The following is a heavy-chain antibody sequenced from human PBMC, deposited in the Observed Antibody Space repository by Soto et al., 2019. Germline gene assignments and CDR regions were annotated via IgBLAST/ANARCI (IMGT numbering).Heavy chain of an antibody. CDR3: ARPYCTGGSCYDP. Sequence: QVQLVQSGAEVKKPGASVKVSCKASGYTFTSYGITWVRQAPGQGLEWMGWISAYNGNTNYLQKFQCRVTMTTDTSTRPAYMELRSLRSDDTAVYYCARPYCTGGSCYDPWGQGTLVTVSS. CDR1: GYTFTSYG. J-gene: IGHJ5*02. D-gene: IGHD2-15*01. CDR2: ISAYNGNT. V-gene: IGHV1-18*01.